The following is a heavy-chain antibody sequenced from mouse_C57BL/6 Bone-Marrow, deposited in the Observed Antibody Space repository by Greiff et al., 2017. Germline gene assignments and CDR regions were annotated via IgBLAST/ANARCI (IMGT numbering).Heavy chain of an antibody. CDR3: ARSGFPVPFDY. V-gene: IGHV1-63*01. CDR1: GYPFTNYW. J-gene: IGHJ2*01. CDR2: IYPGGGYT. D-gene: IGHD1-2*01. Sequence: QVQLQQSGAELVRPGTSVKMSCKASGYPFTNYWIGWAKQRPGHGLEWIGDIYPGGGYTNYNEKFKGKATLAADKSSSTAYMQFSSLTSEDSAIYYCARSGFPVPFDYWGQGTTLTVSS.